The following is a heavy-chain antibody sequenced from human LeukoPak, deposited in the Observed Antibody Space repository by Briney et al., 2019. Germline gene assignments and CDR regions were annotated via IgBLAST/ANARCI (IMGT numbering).Heavy chain of an antibody. J-gene: IGHJ4*02. D-gene: IGHD1-26*01. CDR2: ISGSGYNT. V-gene: IGHV3-23*01. CDR1: GFTFSSYG. CDR3: AKHSGSYFIYYVDS. Sequence: GGSLRLSCAASGFTFSSYGMSWVRQAPGKGLEWVPTISGSGYNTYYADSVKGRFSISRDNSANTLYLHMNSLRAEDTALYYCAKHSGSYFIYYVDSWGQGTLVTVSS.